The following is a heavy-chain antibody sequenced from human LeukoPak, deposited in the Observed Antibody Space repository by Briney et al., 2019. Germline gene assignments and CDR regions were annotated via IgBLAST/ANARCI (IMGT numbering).Heavy chain of an antibody. CDR3: VVVAAHTGWFDP. CDR1: GGSISSSSYY. Sequence: SETLSLTCTVSGGSISSSSYYWGWIRQPPGAGLEWLGSIYYSGSTYYNPSLKSRVTISVDTSKNQFSLKLSSVTAADTAVYYCVVVAAHTGWFDPWGQGTLVTVSS. J-gene: IGHJ5*02. CDR2: IYYSGST. D-gene: IGHD2-15*01. V-gene: IGHV4-39*07.